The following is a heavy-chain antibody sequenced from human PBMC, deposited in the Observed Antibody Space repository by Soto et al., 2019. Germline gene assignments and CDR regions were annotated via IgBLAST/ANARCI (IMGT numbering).Heavy chain of an antibody. J-gene: IGHJ5*02. CDR3: ARDRGIVVVPAAIEGWFDP. V-gene: IGHV1-69*01. Sequence: QVQLVQSGAEVKKPWSSVKVSCKASGGTFSSYAISWVRQAPGQGREWMGGIIPIFGTANYAQKFQGRVTITADESTSTAYMELSSLRSEDTAVYYCARDRGIVVVPAAIEGWFDPWGQGTLVTVSS. CDR1: GGTFSSYA. CDR2: IIPIFGTA. D-gene: IGHD2-2*01.